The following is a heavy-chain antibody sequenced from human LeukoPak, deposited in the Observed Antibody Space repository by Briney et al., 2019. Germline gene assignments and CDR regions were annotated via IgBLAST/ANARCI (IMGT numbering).Heavy chain of an antibody. V-gene: IGHV3-74*01. J-gene: IGHJ4*02. D-gene: IGHD5-18*01. CDR3: ARKLNVDTPMVSQDY. CDR1: GFTFSSYW. CDR2: INSYGTST. Sequence: PGGSLRLSCAASGFTFSSYWMHWVRQAPGKGLVWVSRINSYGTSTNYAASVKGRFTISRDNAKNTLYLQMNSLRAEDTAVYYCARKLNVDTPMVSQDYWGQGTLVTVSS.